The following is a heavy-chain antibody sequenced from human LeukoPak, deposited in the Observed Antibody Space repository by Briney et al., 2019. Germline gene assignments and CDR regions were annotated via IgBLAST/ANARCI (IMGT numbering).Heavy chain of an antibody. CDR1: GFTLSTYA. CDR2: ISYDGSNK. CDR3: ARAHYSDSSAYYSPFDY. D-gene: IGHD3-22*01. V-gene: IGHV3-30-3*01. J-gene: IGHJ4*02. Sequence: GGSLRLSCAASGFTLSTYAMHWVRQAPGKGLEWVALISYDGSNKYYADSVKGRFTVSRDNSKDTLYLQLNSLRAEDTAVYYCARAHYSDSSAYYSPFDYWGQGTLVTVSS.